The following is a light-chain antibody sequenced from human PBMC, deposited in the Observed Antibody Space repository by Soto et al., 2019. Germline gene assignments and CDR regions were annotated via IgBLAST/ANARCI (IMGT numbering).Light chain of an antibody. Sequence: QSVLTQPPSASGSPGQSVTISCTGTSSDVGGYNYVSWYQQHPGKAPKLMIYEVSKRPSGVPDRFSGSKSGNTASLTVPGLQAEDEADYYCSSYAGSNNRVFGTGTKVTVL. CDR3: SSYAGSNNRV. CDR2: EVS. J-gene: IGLJ1*01. CDR1: SSDVGGYNY. V-gene: IGLV2-8*01.